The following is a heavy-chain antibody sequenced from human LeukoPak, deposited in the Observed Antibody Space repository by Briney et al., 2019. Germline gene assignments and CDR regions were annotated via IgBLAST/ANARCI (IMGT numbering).Heavy chain of an antibody. Sequence: GGSLRLSCAASGFTFSRYWMTWVRQAPGKGLEWVANIKGDGSEKYYVDSVEGRFTISRDNAKKSLYLQMNSLRAEDTAVYYCAREITYYGMDVWGQGTTVTVSS. J-gene: IGHJ6*02. CDR3: AREITYYGMDV. V-gene: IGHV3-7*01. CDR2: IKGDGSEK. D-gene: IGHD3-16*01. CDR1: GFTFSRYW.